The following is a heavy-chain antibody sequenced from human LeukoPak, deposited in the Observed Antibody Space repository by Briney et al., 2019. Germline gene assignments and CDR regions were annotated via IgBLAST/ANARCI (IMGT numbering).Heavy chain of an antibody. CDR3: AKRGSYSNYDVYYYDGMDV. CDR2: FYRTTGS. Sequence: GGSHALSCAASEFIVSGYHLSWVRQAPGKGLEWLSVFYRTTGSYYADSVKGRLTISRHHSNNTLSLQMNSLRPEDTAVYYCAKRGSYSNYDVYYYDGMDVWGQGTTV. D-gene: IGHD4-11*01. J-gene: IGHJ6*02. V-gene: IGHV3-53*04. CDR1: EFIVSGYH.